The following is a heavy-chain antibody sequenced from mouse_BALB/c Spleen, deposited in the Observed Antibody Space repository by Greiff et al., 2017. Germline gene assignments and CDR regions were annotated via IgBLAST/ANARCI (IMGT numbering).Heavy chain of an antibody. Sequence: QVQLKESGAELARPGASVKLSCKASGYTFTSYWMQWVKQRPGQGLEWIGAIYPGDGDTRYTQKFKGKATLTADKSSSTAYMQLSSLASEDSAVYYCARRVTMVRDWYFDVWGAGTTVTVSS. CDR1: GYTFTSYW. D-gene: IGHD2-2*01. J-gene: IGHJ1*01. V-gene: IGHV1-87*01. CDR3: ARRVTMVRDWYFDV. CDR2: IYPGDGDT.